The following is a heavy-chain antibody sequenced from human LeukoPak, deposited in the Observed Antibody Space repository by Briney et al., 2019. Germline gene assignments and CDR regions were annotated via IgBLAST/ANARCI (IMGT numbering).Heavy chain of an antibody. Sequence: ASVKVSCKASGYTFTSYGISWVRQAPGQGLEWMGWISAYNGNTNYAQKFQGRVTMTRNTSISTAYMELSGLRSEDTAVYYCARGYSYGQNYYYYYYMDVWGKGTTVTVSS. CDR3: ARGYSYGQNYYYYYYMDV. D-gene: IGHD5-18*01. J-gene: IGHJ6*03. V-gene: IGHV1-18*01. CDR1: GYTFTSYG. CDR2: ISAYNGNT.